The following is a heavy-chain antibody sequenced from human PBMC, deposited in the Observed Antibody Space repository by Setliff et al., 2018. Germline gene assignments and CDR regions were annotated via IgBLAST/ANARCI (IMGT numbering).Heavy chain of an antibody. CDR2: ISAYNGFI. Sequence: ASVKVSCKSSGYSFPSYGISWVRQAPGQGLERMGWISAYNGFIIYAQMFQGRVIMTTDTSTSTAYMELRSLRSDDTAVYYCARDRPMVVVADNLALFDYWGQGTLVTVSS. CDR1: GYSFPSYG. V-gene: IGHV1-18*01. J-gene: IGHJ4*02. CDR3: ARDRPMVVVADNLALFDY. D-gene: IGHD2-15*01.